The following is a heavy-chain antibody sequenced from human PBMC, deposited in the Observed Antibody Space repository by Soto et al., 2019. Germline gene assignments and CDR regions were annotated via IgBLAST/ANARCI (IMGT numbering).Heavy chain of an antibody. CDR3: VKDGGVAATCYYFDY. CDR1: GFTFSSYG. V-gene: IGHV3-30*18. CDR2: ISYNGGNK. D-gene: IGHD6-25*01. Sequence: PGGSLRLSCAASGFTFSSYGMHWVRQAPGKGLEWVAVISYNGGNKYHADSVKGRFTISRDNSKNTLYLQMNSLRAEDTAVYYCVKDGGVAATCYYFDYWGHGPLVTVCS. J-gene: IGHJ4*01.